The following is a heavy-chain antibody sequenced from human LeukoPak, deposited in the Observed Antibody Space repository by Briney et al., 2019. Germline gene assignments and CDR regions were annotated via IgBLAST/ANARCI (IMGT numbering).Heavy chain of an antibody. CDR2: ISYDGSNK. J-gene: IGHJ4*02. D-gene: IGHD3-3*01. CDR3: AKDQSGTIALDY. Sequence: GGSLRLSCAASGFTFSSYGMHWVRQAPGKGLEWVAVISYDGSNKYYADSVKGRFTISRDNSKNTLYLQMNSLRAEDTAVYYCAKDQSGTIALDYRGQGTLVTVSS. V-gene: IGHV3-30*18. CDR1: GFTFSSYG.